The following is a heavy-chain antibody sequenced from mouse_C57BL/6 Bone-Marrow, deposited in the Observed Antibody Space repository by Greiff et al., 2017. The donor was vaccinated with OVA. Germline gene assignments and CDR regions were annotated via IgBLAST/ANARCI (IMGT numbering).Heavy chain of an antibody. CDR1: GYTFTSYG. D-gene: IGHD2-3*01. CDR2: IYPRSGNT. CDR3: ARPYDGTAWGFAY. V-gene: IGHV1-81*01. J-gene: IGHJ3*01. Sequence: QVQLQQSGAELARPGASVKLSCKASGYTFTSYGISWVKQRTGQGLEWIGEIYPRSGNTYYNEKFKGKATLTAAKSSSTAYMELRSLTSEDSAVYFCARPYDGTAWGFAYWGQGTLVTVSA.